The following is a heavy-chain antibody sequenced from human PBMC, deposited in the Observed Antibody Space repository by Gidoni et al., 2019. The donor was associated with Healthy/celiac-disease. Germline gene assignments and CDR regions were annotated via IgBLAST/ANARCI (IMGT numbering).Heavy chain of an antibody. CDR3: ARLFSGSYYGPFDGMDV. Sequence: QVQLQQWGAGLLKPSETLSLTCAVYGGSFSGYYWSWIRQPPGKGLEWIGEINHSGSTNYNPSLKSRVTISVDTSKNQFSLKLSSVTAADTAVYYCARLFSGSYYGPFDGMDVWGQGTTVTVSS. D-gene: IGHD1-26*01. V-gene: IGHV4-34*01. CDR1: GGSFSGYY. CDR2: INHSGST. J-gene: IGHJ6*02.